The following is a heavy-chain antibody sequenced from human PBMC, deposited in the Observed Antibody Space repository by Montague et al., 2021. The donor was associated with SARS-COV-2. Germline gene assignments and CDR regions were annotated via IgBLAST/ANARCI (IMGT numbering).Heavy chain of an antibody. CDR1: GGSISSSSYY. D-gene: IGHD2-15*01. Sequence: SETLSLTCTVSGGSISSSSYYWGWIRQPPGKGLEWIGSIYYSGSTYYNPSLKSRVTISVDTSKNQFSLKLSSVTAADTAVYYCARLASGWWELTLDYWGQGTVVTVSS. CDR3: ARLASGWWELTLDY. V-gene: IGHV4-39*01. CDR2: IYYSGST. J-gene: IGHJ4*02.